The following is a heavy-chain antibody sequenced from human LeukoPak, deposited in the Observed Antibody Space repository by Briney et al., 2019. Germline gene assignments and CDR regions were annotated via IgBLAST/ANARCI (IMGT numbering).Heavy chain of an antibody. V-gene: IGHV1-2*02. D-gene: IGHD7-27*01. CDR1: GYSFIGYY. Sequence: ASVKVSCKASGYSFIGYYIHWVRQAPGQGLEWMGWINPNSGGANYAQKFQGRVTMNRDTSISTVYVELNRLRSDDTAMYYCAKSTNWGSISDGFDIWGQGTMVTVAS. CDR2: INPNSGGA. J-gene: IGHJ3*02. CDR3: AKSTNWGSISDGFDI.